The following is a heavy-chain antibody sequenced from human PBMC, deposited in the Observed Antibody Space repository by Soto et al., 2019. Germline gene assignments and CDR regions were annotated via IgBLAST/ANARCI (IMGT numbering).Heavy chain of an antibody. CDR2: INPKSGGT. J-gene: IGHJ6*02. Sequence: ASVKVSCKASGYSFTDYHIHWVRQAPGQGLEWLGRINPKSGGTSTAQKFQGWVTMTTDTSISKASMELTRLTSDDTAIYYCARGGYTDCSNGVCSFFYNHDMDVWGQGTTVTVSS. D-gene: IGHD2-8*01. V-gene: IGHV1-2*04. CDR1: GYSFTDYH. CDR3: ARGGYTDCSNGVCSFFYNHDMDV.